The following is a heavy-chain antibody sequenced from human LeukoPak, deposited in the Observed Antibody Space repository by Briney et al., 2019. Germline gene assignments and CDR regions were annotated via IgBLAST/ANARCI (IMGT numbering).Heavy chain of an antibody. CDR3: AKGRIAAARSCSPL. Sequence: GGSLRLSCAASGFTFSSYAMSWVRQAPGKGLDCVSAISGSGGSTYYADSVKGRFTISRDNSKNTLYLQMNSLRAEDTAVYYCAKGRIAAARSCSPLWGQGTLVTVSS. CDR2: ISGSGGST. D-gene: IGHD6-13*01. V-gene: IGHV3-23*01. CDR1: GFTFSSYA. J-gene: IGHJ4*02.